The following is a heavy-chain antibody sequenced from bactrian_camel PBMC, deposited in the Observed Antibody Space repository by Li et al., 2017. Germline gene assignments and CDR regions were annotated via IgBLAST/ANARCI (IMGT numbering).Heavy chain of an antibody. V-gene: IGHV3S53*01. CDR2: IASGGAT. CDR3: AMGWISWPRRFENDQYRY. Sequence: HVQLVESGGGSVQAGGSLRLSCQVSGYIYSSYCIAWFRQAPGKEREGVATIASGGATAYSDSVRGRFTVSKDNKQNTLYLQMNALEPEDTAMYYCAMGWISWPRRFENDQYRYWGQGTQVTVS. J-gene: IGHJ4*01. D-gene: IGHD5*01. CDR1: GYIYSSYC.